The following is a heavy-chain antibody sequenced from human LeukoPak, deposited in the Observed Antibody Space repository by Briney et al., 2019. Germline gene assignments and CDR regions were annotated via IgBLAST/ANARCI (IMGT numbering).Heavy chain of an antibody. CDR3: AKMKGATYRYYYAMDV. CDR2: MSGSGRST. J-gene: IGHJ6*04. CDR1: GLTFSSFA. D-gene: IGHD5-24*01. Sequence: PGGSLRLSCTASGLTFSSFAMSWVRQAPGKGLEWVSAMSGSGRSTYYADTVRGRFTVSRDNSKNTLYLQMNSLRAEDTALYYCAKMKGATYRYYYAMDVWGKGTTVAVSS. V-gene: IGHV3-23*01.